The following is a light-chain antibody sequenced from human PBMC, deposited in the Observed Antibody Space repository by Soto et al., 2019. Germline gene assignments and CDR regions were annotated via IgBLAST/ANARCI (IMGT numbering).Light chain of an antibody. Sequence: EIVMTQSPATLSVSPGERATLSCRASQSVSSNFAWYLQKPGHSPRLLMYGASTRASDIPARFSGSGSGTEVTLNISTLQSEEFAFYYCQQYDNWPWTFGPGTKVEI. J-gene: IGKJ1*01. CDR1: QSVSSN. CDR2: GAS. CDR3: QQYDNWPWT. V-gene: IGKV3-15*01.